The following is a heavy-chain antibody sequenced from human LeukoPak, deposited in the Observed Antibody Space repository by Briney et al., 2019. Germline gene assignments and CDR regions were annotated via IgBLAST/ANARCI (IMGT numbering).Heavy chain of an antibody. V-gene: IGHV3-23*01. J-gene: IGHJ4*02. CDR3: ARDLWVSVGVAVAGFDY. D-gene: IGHD6-19*01. CDR2: ISGSGGST. Sequence: GGSLRLSCAASGFTFSSYAMSWVRQAPGKGLEWVSAISGSGGSTYYADSVKGRFTISRDNAKNSLYLQMNSLRAEDTAVYYCARDLWVSVGVAVAGFDYWGQGTLVTVSS. CDR1: GFTFSSYA.